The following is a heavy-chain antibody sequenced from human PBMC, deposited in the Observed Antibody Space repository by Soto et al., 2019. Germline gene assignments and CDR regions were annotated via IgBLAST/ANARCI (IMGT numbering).Heavy chain of an antibody. Sequence: ASVKVSCKASGYTFTSYDINWVRQATGQGLEWMGWMNPNSGNTGYAQKFQGRVTMTRNTSISTAYMELSSLRSEDTAVYYCARGAPLFGYCTNGVCNPAAFDIWGQGTTVTVSS. CDR1: GYTFTSYD. CDR2: MNPNSGNT. J-gene: IGHJ3*02. D-gene: IGHD2-8*01. V-gene: IGHV1-8*01. CDR3: ARGAPLFGYCTNGVCNPAAFDI.